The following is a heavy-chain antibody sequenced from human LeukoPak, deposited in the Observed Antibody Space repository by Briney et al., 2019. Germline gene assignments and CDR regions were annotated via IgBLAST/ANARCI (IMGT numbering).Heavy chain of an antibody. D-gene: IGHD4-23*01. Sequence: ASVKVSCKASGYTFTGYYMHWVRQAPGQGLEWMGWINPNSGGTNYAQKFQGRVTMTRDTSISTAYMELSRLRSDDTAVYYCARGPPSLPYGGNSGAFDIWGQGTMVTVSS. V-gene: IGHV1-2*02. J-gene: IGHJ3*02. CDR3: ARGPPSLPYGGNSGAFDI. CDR2: INPNSGGT. CDR1: GYTFTGYY.